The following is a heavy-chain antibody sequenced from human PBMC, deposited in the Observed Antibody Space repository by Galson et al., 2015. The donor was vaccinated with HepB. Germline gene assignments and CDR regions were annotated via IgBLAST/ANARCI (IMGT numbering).Heavy chain of an antibody. CDR2: IRTQSEGRT. CDR3: ARVKRGEWYSFYYYGMDV. D-gene: IGHD3-10*01. CDR1: GYTFNSAW. Sequence: SLRLSCAGSGYTFNSAWMNWVRQAPGKGLEWVARIRTQSEGRTAYATPVKGRFTISRDNAKNSLYLQMNSLRAEDTAIYYCARVKRGEWYSFYYYGMDVWGQGTTVTVSS. V-gene: IGHV3-7*03. J-gene: IGHJ6*02.